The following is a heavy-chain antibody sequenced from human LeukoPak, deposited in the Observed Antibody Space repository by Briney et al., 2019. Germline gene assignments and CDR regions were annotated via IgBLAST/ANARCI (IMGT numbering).Heavy chain of an antibody. J-gene: IGHJ6*02. Sequence: GASMKVSCKASGYTFTSYAMNWVRQAPGQGLEWMGWINTNTGNPTYAQGFTGRFVFSLDTSVSTAYLQISSLKAEDTAVYYCARDRIAAAGIYYYYYGMDVWGQGTTVTVSS. CDR1: GYTFTSYA. CDR3: ARDRIAAAGIYYYYYGMDV. V-gene: IGHV7-4-1*02. D-gene: IGHD6-13*01. CDR2: INTNTGNP.